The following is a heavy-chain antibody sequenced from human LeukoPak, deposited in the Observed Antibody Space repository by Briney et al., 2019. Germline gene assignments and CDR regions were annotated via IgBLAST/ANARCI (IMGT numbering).Heavy chain of an antibody. CDR1: GFTFSSYA. V-gene: IGHV3-23*01. CDR3: AKGGPRSGWYIFDH. J-gene: IGHJ4*02. D-gene: IGHD6-19*01. CDR2: ISDSGGSA. Sequence: GGSLRLSCAASGFTFSSYAMTWVRQAPGKGLEWVSGISDSGGSAYYADSAKGRFTISRDNSKNTLYLQMNSLRGEDTAVYYCAKGGPRSGWYIFDHWGQGTLVTVSS.